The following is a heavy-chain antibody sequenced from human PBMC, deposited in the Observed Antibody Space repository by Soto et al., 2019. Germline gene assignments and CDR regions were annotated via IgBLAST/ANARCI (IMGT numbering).Heavy chain of an antibody. V-gene: IGHV4-31*03. D-gene: IGHD6-13*01. Sequence: SETLSLTCTVSGGSISSGGYYWSWIRQHPGKGLEWIGYIYYSGSTHYNPSLKSRVTISVDTSKNQFSLKLSSVTAADTAVYYCARGQYSSSGSPYNWFDPWGQGTLVTVSS. J-gene: IGHJ5*02. CDR2: IYYSGST. CDR1: GGSISSGGYY. CDR3: ARGQYSSSGSPYNWFDP.